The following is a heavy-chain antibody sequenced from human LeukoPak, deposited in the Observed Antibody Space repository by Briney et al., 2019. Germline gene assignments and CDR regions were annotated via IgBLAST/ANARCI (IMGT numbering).Heavy chain of an antibody. CDR2: ITSSSSYI. CDR3: ARAYDFWRRCVIDP. CDR1: GFTFSSYS. D-gene: IGHD3-3*01. Sequence: GGSLRLSCAASGFTFSSYSMNWVRQAPGKWLEWVSSITSSSSYIYYADSVKGRFTISRDNAKNSLYLQMNSLRAEDTAVYYCARAYDFWRRCVIDPWGQGTLVTVSS. V-gene: IGHV3-21*01. J-gene: IGHJ5*02.